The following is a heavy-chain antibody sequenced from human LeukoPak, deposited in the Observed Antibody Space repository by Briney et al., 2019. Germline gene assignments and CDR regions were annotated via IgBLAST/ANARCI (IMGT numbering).Heavy chain of an antibody. V-gene: IGHV1-69-2*01. D-gene: IGHD4-23*01. Sequence: ATVKISCKVSVYTFTDYYMHWVQQAPGKGLEWMRLVDPEDGETIYAEKFQGRVTITADTSTDTAYMELSRLRSEDTAVYYCATVGRRTSDSVLTPYDAFDIWGQGTMVTVSS. CDR3: ATVGRRTSDSVLTPYDAFDI. CDR1: VYTFTDYY. CDR2: VDPEDGET. J-gene: IGHJ3*02.